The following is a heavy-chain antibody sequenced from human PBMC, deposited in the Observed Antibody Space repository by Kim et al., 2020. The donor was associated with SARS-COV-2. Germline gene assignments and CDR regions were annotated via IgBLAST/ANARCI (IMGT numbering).Heavy chain of an antibody. CDR3: AKDGSTGYSSSWYVGYYYYGMDV. Sequence: GGSLRLSCAASGFTFSSYAMSWVRQAPGKGLEWVSVIYSGGSSSYYADSVKGRFTISRDNSKNTLYLQMNSLRAEDTAVYYCAKDGSTGYSSSWYVGYYYYGMDVWGQGTTVTVSS. CDR1: GFTFSSYA. J-gene: IGHJ6*02. D-gene: IGHD6-13*01. V-gene: IGHV3-23*03. CDR2: IYSGGSSS.